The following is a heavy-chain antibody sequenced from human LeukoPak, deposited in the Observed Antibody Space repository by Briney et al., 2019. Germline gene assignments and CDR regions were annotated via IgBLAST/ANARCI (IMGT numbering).Heavy chain of an antibody. CDR2: IYYSGST. Sequence: PSETLSLTCTVSGGSICSYYWSWIRQPPGKGLEWIGYIYYSGSTNYNPSLKSRVTISVDTSKNQFSLKLSSVTAADTAVYYCARHRLSRRSSSWYFGYWGQGTLVTVSS. J-gene: IGHJ4*02. D-gene: IGHD6-13*01. CDR1: GGSICSYY. CDR3: ARHRLSRRSSSWYFGY. V-gene: IGHV4-59*01.